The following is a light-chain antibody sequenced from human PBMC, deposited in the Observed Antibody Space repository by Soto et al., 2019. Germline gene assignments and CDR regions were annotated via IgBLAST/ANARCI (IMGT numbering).Light chain of an antibody. J-gene: IGKJ4*01. V-gene: IGKV4-1*01. CDR2: WAA. CDR1: QSVLYSFNNNNY. Sequence: DIVMTQYPDSLAVALGARATINCKSSQSVLYSFNNNNYLAWYQQKPGQPPKLLIYWAATRESGVPDRFSGSGSEPDFSLTVSSLQAEDVAVYYCQHYYSTPPTFGGGNKVEIK. CDR3: QHYYSTPPT.